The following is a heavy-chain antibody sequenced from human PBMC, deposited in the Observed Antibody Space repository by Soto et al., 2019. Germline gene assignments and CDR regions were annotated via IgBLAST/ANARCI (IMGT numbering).Heavy chain of an antibody. CDR2: INTDSGTT. V-gene: IGHV1-3*04. CDR1: GYSFTSCA. CDR3: VRDRVADWYLDL. Sequence: QVQVVQSGAEVKKPGASVRLSCKTSGYSFTSCAIHWVRQAPGQGFEWMGWINTDSGTTKYSQKFQGRVTITRDASASTAYMELSSLSSEDTTIYYCVRDRVADWYLDLWGRGTLVTVSS. D-gene: IGHD2-15*01. J-gene: IGHJ2*01.